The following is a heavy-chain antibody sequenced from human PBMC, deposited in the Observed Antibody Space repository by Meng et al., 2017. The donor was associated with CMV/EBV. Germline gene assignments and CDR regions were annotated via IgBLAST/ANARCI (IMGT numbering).Heavy chain of an antibody. V-gene: IGHV3-7*01. CDR1: GFTFSSYS. CDR2: IKQDGSEK. Sequence: GESLKISCAASGFTFSSYSMNWVRQAPGKGLEWVANIKQDGSEKYYVDSVKGRFTISRDNAKNSLYLQMNSLRAEDTAVYYCARDLRITIFGVLKGDYYGMDVWGQGTTVTVSS. D-gene: IGHD3-3*01. J-gene: IGHJ6*02. CDR3: ARDLRITIFGVLKGDYYGMDV.